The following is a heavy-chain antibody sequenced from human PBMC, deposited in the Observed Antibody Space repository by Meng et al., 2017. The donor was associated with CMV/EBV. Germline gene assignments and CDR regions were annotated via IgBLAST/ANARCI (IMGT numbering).Heavy chain of an antibody. V-gene: IGHV4-39*01. CDR1: GGSISSSSYY. J-gene: IGHJ4*02. CDR3: ARLARRKFSSIAARDTDY. CDR2: IYYSGST. D-gene: IGHD6-6*01. Sequence: ESLKISCTVSGGSISSSSYYWGWIRQPPGKGLEWIGSIYYSGSTYYNPSLKSRVTISVDTSKNQFSLKLSPVTAADTAVYYCARLARRKFSSIAARDTDYWGQGTLVTVSS.